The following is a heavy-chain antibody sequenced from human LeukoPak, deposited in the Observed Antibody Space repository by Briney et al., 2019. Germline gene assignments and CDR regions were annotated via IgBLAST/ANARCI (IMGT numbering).Heavy chain of an antibody. CDR2: IYYSESA. CDR1: GGSISSYY. J-gene: IGHJ4*02. Sequence: SETLSLTCTVSGGSISSYYWDWIRQPPGKRLEWIGCIYYSESATYNPSLKSRVTISLDTSKNQFFLKLSSVTAADTAVYYCARKRSFDLWGQGTLVTV. D-gene: IGHD3-9*01. V-gene: IGHV4-59*01. CDR3: ARKRSFDL.